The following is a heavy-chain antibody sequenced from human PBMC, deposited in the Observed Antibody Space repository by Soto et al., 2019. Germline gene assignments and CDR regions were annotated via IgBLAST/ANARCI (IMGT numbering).Heavy chain of an antibody. D-gene: IGHD1-7*01. CDR3: TRDQGSRELTLGGNFDY. CDR2: IRSKAYGGTT. CDR1: GFTFGDYA. V-gene: IGHV3-49*03. J-gene: IGHJ4*02. Sequence: GGSLRLSCTASGFTFGDYAMSWFRQAPGKGLEWVGFIRSKAYGGTTEYAASVKGRFTISRDDSKSIAYLQMNSLKTEDTAVYYCTRDQGSRELTLGGNFDYWGQGTLVTVSS.